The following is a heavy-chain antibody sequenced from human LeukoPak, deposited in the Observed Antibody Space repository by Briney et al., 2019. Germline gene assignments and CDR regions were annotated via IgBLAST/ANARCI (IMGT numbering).Heavy chain of an antibody. J-gene: IGHJ4*02. CDR3: ARRSGSPGYFDY. Sequence: GGSLRLSCAASGFTFSSYSMTWVRQAPGKGLEWVSSMSSGSRYIYYADSVRGRFTISRDNAKNSLYLLMNSLRAGDTAVYYCARRSGSPGYFDYWGQGTLVTVSS. D-gene: IGHD1-26*01. CDR1: GFTFSSYS. V-gene: IGHV3-21*01. CDR2: MSSGSRYI.